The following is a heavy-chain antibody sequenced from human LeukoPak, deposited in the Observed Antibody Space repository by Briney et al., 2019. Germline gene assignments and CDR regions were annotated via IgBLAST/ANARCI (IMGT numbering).Heavy chain of an antibody. CDR1: GGSISSYY. Sequence: PSETLSLTCTVSGGSISSYYWSWIRQPAGKGLEWIGRIYTSGSTNYNPSLKSRVTMSVDTSKNQFSLRLSSVTAADTAVYYCARVYQEVGYDYVWGSYPTNDDAFDIWGQGTMVTVSS. D-gene: IGHD3-16*02. CDR2: IYTSGST. J-gene: IGHJ3*02. V-gene: IGHV4-4*07. CDR3: ARVYQEVGYDYVWGSYPTNDDAFDI.